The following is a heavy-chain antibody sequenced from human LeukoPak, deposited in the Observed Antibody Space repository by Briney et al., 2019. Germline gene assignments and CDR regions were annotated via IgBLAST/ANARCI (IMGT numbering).Heavy chain of an antibody. D-gene: IGHD6-13*01. J-gene: IGHJ4*02. V-gene: IGHV1-2*02. CDR3: ARGGSSSWYGY. CDR1: GYTFTVYY. CDR2: INPNSGDT. Sequence: ASVKVSCKASGYTFTVYYMHWVRQAPGQGLEWMGWINPNSGDTNYAQKFRGRVTMTRDTSISTAYMELSRLRSDDTAVYYCARGGSSSWYGYWGQGTLVTVSS.